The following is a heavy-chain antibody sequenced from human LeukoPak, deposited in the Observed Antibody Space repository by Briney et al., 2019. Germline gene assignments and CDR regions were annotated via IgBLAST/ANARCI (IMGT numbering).Heavy chain of an antibody. CDR2: ISAYNGNT. Sequence: ASVKVSCKASGYTFTSYGISWVRQAPGQGLERMGWISAYNGNTNYAQKLQGRVTMTTDTSTSTAYMELRSLRSDDTAVYYCARDTRELPWVYYFDYWGQGTLVTVSS. J-gene: IGHJ4*02. V-gene: IGHV1-18*01. CDR3: ARDTRELPWVYYFDY. D-gene: IGHD1-26*01. CDR1: GYTFTSYG.